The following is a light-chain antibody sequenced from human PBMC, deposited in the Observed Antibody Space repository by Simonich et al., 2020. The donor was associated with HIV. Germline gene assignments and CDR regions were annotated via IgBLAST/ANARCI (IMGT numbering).Light chain of an antibody. CDR1: SSDAGGFNY. Sequence: QSALTQPASVSGSPGQSITISCTGTSSDAGGFNYVSWYQQHPGKAPKLMIFDVSDRPSWVSTRFSGSKSGNTASLTISGLQAEDEADYYCSSYTSSSTLGVVFGGGTKLTVL. J-gene: IGLJ2*01. V-gene: IGLV2-14*03. CDR3: SSYTSSSTLGVV. CDR2: DVS.